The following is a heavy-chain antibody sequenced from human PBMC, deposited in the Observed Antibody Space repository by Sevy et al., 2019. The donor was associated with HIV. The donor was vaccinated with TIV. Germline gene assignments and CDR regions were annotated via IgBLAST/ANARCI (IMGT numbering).Heavy chain of an antibody. Sequence: ASVKVSCKASGFTFSNSAVQWVRQARGQRLEWIGWIVVGSGNADYAPEFQERLTITRDMSSSTAYMELSSLRSEVTAVYYGAAGSYCVDTACLGYFDYWGQGTPVTVSS. CDR1: GFTFSNSA. CDR2: IVVGSGNA. V-gene: IGHV1-58*01. CDR3: AAGSYCVDTACLGYFDY. J-gene: IGHJ4*02. D-gene: IGHD7-27*01.